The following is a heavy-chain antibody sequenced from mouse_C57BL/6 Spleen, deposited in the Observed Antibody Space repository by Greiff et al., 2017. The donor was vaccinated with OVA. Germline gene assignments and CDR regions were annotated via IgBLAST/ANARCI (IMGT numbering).Heavy chain of an antibody. CDR1: GYSITSGYY. J-gene: IGHJ4*01. V-gene: IGHV3-6*01. CDR3: AREGFMDY. Sequence: EVQLQESGPGLVKPSQSLSLTCSVTGYSITSGYYWNWIRQFPGNKLEWMGYISYDGSNNYNPSLKNRISITRDTSKNQFFLKFNSVTTEDTATYYCAREGFMDYWGQGTSVTVSS. CDR2: ISYDGSN.